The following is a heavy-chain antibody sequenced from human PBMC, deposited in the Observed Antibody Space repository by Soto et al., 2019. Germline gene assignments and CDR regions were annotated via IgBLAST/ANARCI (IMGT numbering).Heavy chain of an antibody. CDR1: GFTFSTYV. J-gene: IGHJ1*01. CDR3: ARGSIFSFGVYAVEYFQH. V-gene: IGHV3-33*01. D-gene: IGHD4-17*01. CDR2: LWYDGSNK. Sequence: QVQLVESGGGVVQPGRSLRLSCAASGFTFSTYVMHWVRQAPGKGLEWVAGLWYDGSNKYYADSVKGRFTISRDNSKTTLYLKLNSRRAEDTAVYYCARGSIFSFGVYAVEYFQHWGHGSLVTVSS.